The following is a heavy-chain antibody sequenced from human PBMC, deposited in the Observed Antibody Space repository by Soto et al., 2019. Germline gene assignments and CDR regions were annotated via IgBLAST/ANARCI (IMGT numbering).Heavy chain of an antibody. CDR2: INAYNGNT. Sequence: ASVKVSCKASGYTFTSYGISWVRQAPGQGLEWMGWINAYNGNTNYAQKLQGRVTMTTDTSTSTAYMELRSLRSDDTAVYYCARGFKYYDSSGYTPSNGFDYWGQGTLVTVSS. CDR3: ARGFKYYDSSGYTPSNGFDY. D-gene: IGHD3-22*01. V-gene: IGHV1-18*01. CDR1: GYTFTSYG. J-gene: IGHJ4*02.